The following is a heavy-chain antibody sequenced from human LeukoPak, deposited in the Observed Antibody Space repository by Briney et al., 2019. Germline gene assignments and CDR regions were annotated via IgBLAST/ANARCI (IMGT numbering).Heavy chain of an antibody. CDR2: ISYDGSNK. CDR1: GFTFSSYA. J-gene: IGHJ4*02. D-gene: IGHD7-27*01. V-gene: IGHV3-30-3*01. CDR3: ARVFLGSLDY. Sequence: GGSLRHSCAASGFTFSSYAMHWVRQAPGKGLEWVAVISYDGSNKYYADSVKGRFTISRDNSKNTLYLQMNSLRAEDTAVYYCARVFLGSLDYWGQGTLVTVSS.